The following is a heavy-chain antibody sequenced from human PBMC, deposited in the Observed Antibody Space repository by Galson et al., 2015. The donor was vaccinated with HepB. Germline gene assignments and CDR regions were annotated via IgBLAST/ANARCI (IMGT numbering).Heavy chain of an antibody. CDR2: ISYDGSNK. CDR1: GFTFSSYG. D-gene: IGHD3-3*01. V-gene: IGHV3-30*18. CDR3: AKDLYYDFWTYGMDV. Sequence: SLRLSCAASGFTFSSYGMHWVRQAPGKGLEWVAVISYDGSNKYYADSVKGRFTISRDNSKNTLYLQMNSLRAEDTAVYYCAKDLYYDFWTYGMDVWGQGTTVTVSS. J-gene: IGHJ6*02.